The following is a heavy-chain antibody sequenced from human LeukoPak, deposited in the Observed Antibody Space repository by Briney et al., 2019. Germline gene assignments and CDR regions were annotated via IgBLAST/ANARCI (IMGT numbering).Heavy chain of an antibody. J-gene: IGHJ4*02. V-gene: IGHV3-48*02. CDR3: ATTQYSGSYYEFDY. D-gene: IGHD1-26*01. CDR1: GFTFSSYS. CDR2: ITASGTAM. Sequence: GGSLRLSCAASGFTFSSYSMNWVRQAPGRGLEWVSHITASGTAMFYADSVKGRFTISRDNAKNSLYLQMNSLRDEDTAVYYCATTQYSGSYYEFDYWGQGTLVTVSS.